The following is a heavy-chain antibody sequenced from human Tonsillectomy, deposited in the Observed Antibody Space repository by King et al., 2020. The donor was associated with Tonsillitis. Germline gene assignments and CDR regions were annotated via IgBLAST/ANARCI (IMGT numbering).Heavy chain of an antibody. CDR3: AGVRPGYHDAFDI. CDR2: IYYSGST. V-gene: IGHV4-59*01. J-gene: IGHJ3*02. D-gene: IGHD5-18*01. CDR1: GGSISSYY. Sequence: QLQESGPGLVKPSETLSLTCTVSGGSISSYYWSWIRQPPGKGLEWIGYIYYSGSTNYNPSLKSRVTISVDTSNNQFSLKLSSVTAADTAVYYCAGVRPGYHDAFDIWGQGTMVTVSS.